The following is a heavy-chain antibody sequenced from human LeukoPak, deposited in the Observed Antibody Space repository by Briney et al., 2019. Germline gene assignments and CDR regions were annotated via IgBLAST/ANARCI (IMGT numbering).Heavy chain of an antibody. CDR1: GYRFTTYW. J-gene: IGHJ6*02. CDR3: ARRAYYNYGLDV. Sequence: PGESLKISCKGSGYRFTTYWIGWVRQMPGKGLEWMGVIYPGDSDTTYSPSFQGQVTISADKSNNTAYLQWSSLKASDTATYYCARRAYYNYGLDVWGQGTTVTVSS. V-gene: IGHV5-51*01. CDR2: IYPGDSDT.